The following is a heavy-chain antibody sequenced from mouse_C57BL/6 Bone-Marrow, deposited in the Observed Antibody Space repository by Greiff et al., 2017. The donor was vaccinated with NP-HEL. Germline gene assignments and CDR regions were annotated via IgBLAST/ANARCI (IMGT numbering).Heavy chain of an antibody. CDR1: GYTFTSYW. Sequence: QVQLQQPGAELVKPGASVKLSCKASGYTFTSYWMHWVKQRPGQGLEWIGMIHPNSGSTNYNEKFKSKATLTVDKSSSTAYMELRSLTSEDSAVYYCVGGWSRWYFDVWGTGTTVTVSS. V-gene: IGHV1-64*01. J-gene: IGHJ1*03. CDR3: VGGWSRWYFDV. CDR2: IHPNSGST. D-gene: IGHD2-3*01.